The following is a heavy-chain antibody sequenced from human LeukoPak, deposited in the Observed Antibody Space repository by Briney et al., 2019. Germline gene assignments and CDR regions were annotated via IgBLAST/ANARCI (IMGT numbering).Heavy chain of an antibody. Sequence: GGSLRLSCVASGFTFSRYAMHWVRQAPGKGLEWVAVISYDGSKKDYADSVKGRFTISRDNSKNTLFLQMNSLRAEDTAVYYCARGARKGDDYRGFFDYWGQGTLVTVSS. CDR2: ISYDGSKK. D-gene: IGHD4-11*01. CDR1: GFTFSRYA. J-gene: IGHJ4*02. CDR3: ARGARKGDDYRGFFDY. V-gene: IGHV3-30*04.